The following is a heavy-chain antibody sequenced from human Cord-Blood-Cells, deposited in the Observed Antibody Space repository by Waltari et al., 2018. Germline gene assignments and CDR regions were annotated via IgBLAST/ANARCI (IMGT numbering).Heavy chain of an antibody. CDR3: ARVGNCSSTSCYRNWFDP. J-gene: IGHJ5*02. CDR2: IYHSGST. Sequence: QVQLQESGPGLVTPSETLSLTCAVSGYSISSGYSWGWIRQPPGKGLEWIGSIYHSGSTYYNPSLKSRVTISVDTSKNQFSLKLSSVTAADTAVYYCARVGNCSSTSCYRNWFDPWGQGTLVTVSS. D-gene: IGHD2-2*01. CDR1: GYSISSGYS. V-gene: IGHV4-38-2*01.